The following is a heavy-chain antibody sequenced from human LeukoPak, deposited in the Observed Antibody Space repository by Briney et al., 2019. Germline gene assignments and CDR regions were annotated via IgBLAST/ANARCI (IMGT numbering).Heavy chain of an antibody. Sequence: PSETLSLTCTASGGSISSSSYYWGWIRQPPGKGLEWIGSRYYSGSTYYNPSLKSRVTISLDTSKNQFSLKLSSVTAADTAVYYCARAKSELLRLWGQGTLVSVSS. CDR2: RYYSGST. D-gene: IGHD2-15*01. CDR1: GGSISSSSYY. V-gene: IGHV4-39*07. CDR3: ARAKSELLRL. J-gene: IGHJ1*01.